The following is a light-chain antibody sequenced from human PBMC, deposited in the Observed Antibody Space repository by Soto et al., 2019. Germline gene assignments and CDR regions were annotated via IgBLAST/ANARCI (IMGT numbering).Light chain of an antibody. CDR1: QDVDSNF. CDR3: HQYYSSIT. V-gene: IGKV3-20*01. Sequence: EIVLTQSPGTLSLSPGERATLSCRASQDVDSNFLAWYQQRPGQAPRLLIYGSSRTATGTPDRFSGSGSGTDFTLTISRVGPEDIAVYFCHQYYSSITFGGGTKVEVK. J-gene: IGKJ4*01. CDR2: GSS.